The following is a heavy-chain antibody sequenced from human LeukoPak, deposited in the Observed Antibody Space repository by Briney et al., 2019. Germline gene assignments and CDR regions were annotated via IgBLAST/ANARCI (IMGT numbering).Heavy chain of an antibody. J-gene: IGHJ4*02. D-gene: IGHD6-13*01. CDR1: GFSFSSYV. CDR2: INHSGST. Sequence: PGGSLRLSCADSGFSFSSYVMHWVRQPPGKGLEWIGEINHSGSTNYNPSLKSRVTISVDTSKNQFSLKLSSVTAADTAVYYCARFRRGQQLVPTPYFDYWGQGTLVTVSS. V-gene: IGHV4-34*01. CDR3: ARFRRGQQLVPTPYFDY.